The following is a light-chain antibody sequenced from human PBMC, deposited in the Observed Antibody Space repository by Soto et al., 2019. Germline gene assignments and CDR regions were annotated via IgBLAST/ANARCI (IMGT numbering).Light chain of an antibody. CDR3: QQYEKWPLT. Sequence: EIVMTQSPATLSVSPGERVTLSCRASRSVGRSLAWYQQKAGQAPRLLIYGASTRATGTPVRFSGSGSGTEFSLTISSLQSEDFVVYYCQQYEKWPLTFGGGTKVEIK. CDR1: RSVGRS. J-gene: IGKJ4*01. CDR2: GAS. V-gene: IGKV3-15*01.